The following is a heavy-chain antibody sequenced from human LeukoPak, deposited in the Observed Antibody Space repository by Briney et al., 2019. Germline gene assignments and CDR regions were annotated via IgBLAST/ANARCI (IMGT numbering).Heavy chain of an antibody. D-gene: IGHD2-15*01. V-gene: IGHV4-4*07. CDR1: GDSISSYY. J-gene: IGHJ4*02. Sequence: LETLSLTCTVSGDSISSYYWSWIRQPAGKGLEWIGRIHPSGITNYNTSLTCRVTLSVDTSKNKSCLKLSSVTAADTAVSYCARTLADKLVFVYWGQGTLVTVSS. CDR3: ARTLADKLVFVY. CDR2: IHPSGIT.